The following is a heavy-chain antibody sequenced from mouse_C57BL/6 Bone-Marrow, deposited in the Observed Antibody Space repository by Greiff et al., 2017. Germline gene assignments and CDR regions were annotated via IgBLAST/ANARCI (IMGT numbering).Heavy chain of an antibody. Sequence: QVQLQQSGAELVKPGASVKLSCKASGYIFTEYTIHWVKQRSGQGLEWIGWFYPGSGSIKYNERFKDKATLTADKTSNTVYMELSRLTSEDSAVYFCARHERYYDYEGYIDYWGQGTTLTVSS. CDR1: GYIFTEYT. V-gene: IGHV1-62-2*01. J-gene: IGHJ2*01. CDR3: ARHERYYDYEGYIDY. D-gene: IGHD2-4*01. CDR2: FYPGSGSI.